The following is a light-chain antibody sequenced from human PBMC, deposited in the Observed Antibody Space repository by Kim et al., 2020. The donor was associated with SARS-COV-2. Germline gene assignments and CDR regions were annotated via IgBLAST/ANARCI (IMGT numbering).Light chain of an antibody. J-gene: IGLJ3*02. CDR1: SIGASS. V-gene: IGLV3-9*01. CDR3: HVWDSNTAV. CDR2: RDR. Sequence: VALGQTARITCGGSSIGASSVHWYQQKPGQAPVLVIYRDRNRPSGIPERFSGSSSGNTATLTISRAQAGDEADYYCHVWDSNTAVFGGGTQLTVL.